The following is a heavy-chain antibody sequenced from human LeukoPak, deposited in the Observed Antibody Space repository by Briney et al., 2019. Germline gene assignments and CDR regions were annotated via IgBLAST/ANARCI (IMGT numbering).Heavy chain of an antibody. Sequence: PETLSLSCTLSRGSISSSFYYWGWVSQPPGNGLEWIGSMYYSVSTYYHPSLKSRVTISVDTSKHKYSLRLSSVTAVDTAVYYCAREFSSTAIINYCGQGTLVTVSS. CDR1: RGSISSSFYY. D-gene: IGHD5-18*01. V-gene: IGHV4-39*02. CDR3: AREFSSTAIINY. J-gene: IGHJ4*02. CDR2: MYYSVST.